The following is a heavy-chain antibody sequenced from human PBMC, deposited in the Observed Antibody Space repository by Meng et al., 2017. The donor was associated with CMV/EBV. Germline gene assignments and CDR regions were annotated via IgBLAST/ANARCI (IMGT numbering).Heavy chain of an antibody. Sequence: GGSLRLSCAASGFTFSSYSMNWVRQAPGKGLEWVSSISSSSSYIYYADSVKGRFTISRDNAKNSLHLQMNSLRAEDTAVYYCAREPTYYYGSGIYSYYYYGMDVWGQGTTVTVSS. D-gene: IGHD3-10*01. V-gene: IGHV3-21*01. J-gene: IGHJ6*02. CDR3: AREPTYYYGSGIYSYYYYGMDV. CDR2: ISSSSSYI. CDR1: GFTFSSYS.